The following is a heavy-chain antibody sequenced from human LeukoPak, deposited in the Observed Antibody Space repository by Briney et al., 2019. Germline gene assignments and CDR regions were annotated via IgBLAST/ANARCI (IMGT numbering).Heavy chain of an antibody. CDR1: GFTISNND. Sequence: GGSLRLSCAASGFTISNNDMHWVRQVIGKGLEWVAGIGTAGDTSYLGSEKGRFTISRANAENSLYLQMNSLRAGDTAVYYCARNRLRATATYMDVWGKGTTVTVSS. J-gene: IGHJ6*04. CDR2: IGTAGDT. D-gene: IGHD2-15*01. V-gene: IGHV3-13*01. CDR3: ARNRLRATATYMDV.